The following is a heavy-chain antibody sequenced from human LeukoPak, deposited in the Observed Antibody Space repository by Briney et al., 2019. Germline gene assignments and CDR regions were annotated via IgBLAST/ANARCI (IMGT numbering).Heavy chain of an antibody. Sequence: GGSLRLSCAASGFTVSSHYMSWVRQAPGKGLEWVAVISYDGSNKYYADSVKGRFTISRDNSKNTLYLQMNSLRAEDTAVYYCAKAPDRFEWYAFDIWGQGTMVTVSS. CDR2: ISYDGSNK. CDR1: GFTVSSHY. CDR3: AKAPDRFEWYAFDI. V-gene: IGHV3-30*18. D-gene: IGHD3-9*01. J-gene: IGHJ3*02.